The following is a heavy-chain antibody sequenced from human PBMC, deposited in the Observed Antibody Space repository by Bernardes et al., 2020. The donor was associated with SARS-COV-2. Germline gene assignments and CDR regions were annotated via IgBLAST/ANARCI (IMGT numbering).Heavy chain of an antibody. D-gene: IGHD2-2*01. J-gene: IGHJ4*02. CDR3: TRDPYPHCRSSSCRDFLDS. CDR2: ITSYIDNT. Sequence: ASVKVSCKASGYSFNTYGINWVRQAPGHGLEWMGWITSYIDNTVYAQNFRGRLTMTTDTSTSTVYMELRSLTSDDTAVYYCTRDPYPHCRSSSCRDFLDSWGQGTLVTVSS. CDR1: GYSFNTYG. V-gene: IGHV1-18*01.